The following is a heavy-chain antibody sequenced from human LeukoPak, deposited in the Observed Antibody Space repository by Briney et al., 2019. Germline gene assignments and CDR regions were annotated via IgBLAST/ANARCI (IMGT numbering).Heavy chain of an antibody. D-gene: IGHD5-24*01. V-gene: IGHV3-23*01. CDR3: AREGPRGNSQFDY. CDR2: ISGSGGNT. J-gene: IGHJ4*02. Sequence: GGSLRLSCAASGFTFSSYAMTWVRQAPGKGLECVSVISGSGGNTYYADSVKGRFSISRDNSKNTLYLQMNSLRAEDTAVYYCAREGPRGNSQFDYWGQGTLVTVSS. CDR1: GFTFSSYA.